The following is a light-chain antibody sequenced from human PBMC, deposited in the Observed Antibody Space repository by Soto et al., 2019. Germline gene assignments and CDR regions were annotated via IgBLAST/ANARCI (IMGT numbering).Light chain of an antibody. CDR3: QPYQNSWT. J-gene: IGKJ1*01. CDR2: GAS. Sequence: ETMVTQSPCNLSLSPEERATLSCRASQSVSSSYLAWYQQKPGQAPRLLIYGASSRATGIPDRFSGSGSGTEFTLTICGLQSEDFALYYCQPYQNSWTFGQGTKVDI. CDR1: QSVSSSY. V-gene: IGKV3-20*01.